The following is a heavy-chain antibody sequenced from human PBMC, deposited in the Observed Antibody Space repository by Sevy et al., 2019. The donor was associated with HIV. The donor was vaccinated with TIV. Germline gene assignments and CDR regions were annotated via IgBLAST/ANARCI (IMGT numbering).Heavy chain of an antibody. V-gene: IGHV3-30*04. J-gene: IGHJ6*02. CDR2: ISYDGSNK. CDR3: ARDLPKSGMDV. Sequence: GGSLRLSCAASGFTFSSYAMHWVRQAPGKGLEWVAVISYDGSNKYYADSVKGRFTIPRDNSKNTLYLQMNSLRAEDTAVYYCARDLPKSGMDVWGQGTTVTVSS. CDR1: GFTFSSYA.